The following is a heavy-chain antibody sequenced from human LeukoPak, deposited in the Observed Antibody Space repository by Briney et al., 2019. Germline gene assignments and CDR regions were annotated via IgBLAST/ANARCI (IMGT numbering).Heavy chain of an antibody. CDR1: GYTFTDHY. J-gene: IGHJ4*02. CDR2: INADNAAT. Sequence: RTSLNVSCKASGYTFTDHYLHWVRQAPGQGLEWMGWINADNAATSYAQKFHGRVTMTRDTSVNTVYLELSSLRSDDTAIYYCARGAKGFWGQGTLVTVSS. V-gene: IGHV1-2*02. CDR3: ARGAKGF.